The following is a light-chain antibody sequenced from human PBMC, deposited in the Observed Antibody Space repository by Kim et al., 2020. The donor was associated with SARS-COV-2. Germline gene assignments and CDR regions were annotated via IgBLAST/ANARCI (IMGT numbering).Light chain of an antibody. CDR3: GTWDTRLKVGV. V-gene: IGLV1-51*01. Sequence: GQKVPISCSGSTSNSGNEYVSWYKQLPGTAPKLLIYANDKRPSGIPDRFSGSKSGTSATLGITGLQTGDEADYFCGTWDTRLKVGVFGGGTRLTVL. CDR1: TSNSGNEY. CDR2: AND. J-gene: IGLJ2*01.